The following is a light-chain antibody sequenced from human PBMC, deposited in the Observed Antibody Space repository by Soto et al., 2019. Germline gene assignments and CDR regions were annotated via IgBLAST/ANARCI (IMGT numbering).Light chain of an antibody. J-gene: IGKJ1*01. CDR3: HQYGSSPAT. CDR2: GAS. V-gene: IGKV3-20*01. Sequence: EIVLTQSPGTLSLSPGERATLSCRASQSVSSSYLAWYQQKPGQTPRLLIYGASSRATGIPDRFSSSGSGKDFTLTISRLESEDFAVYYCHQYGSSPATFGQGTKVEIK. CDR1: QSVSSSY.